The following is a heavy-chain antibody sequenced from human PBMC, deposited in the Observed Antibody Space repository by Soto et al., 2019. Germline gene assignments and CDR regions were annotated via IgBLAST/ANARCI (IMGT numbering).Heavy chain of an antibody. D-gene: IGHD3-10*01. CDR3: ARDRGRPINGMDV. V-gene: IGHV3-21*01. J-gene: IGHJ6*02. Sequence: EVQLVESGGGLVKPGGSLRLSCAASGFTFSSYSMNWVRQAPGKGLEWVSSISSSSSYIYYADSVKGQFTISRDNAKNSLYLQMNSLRAEDTAVYYCARDRGRPINGMDVWGQGTTVTVSS. CDR2: ISSSSSYI. CDR1: GFTFSSYS.